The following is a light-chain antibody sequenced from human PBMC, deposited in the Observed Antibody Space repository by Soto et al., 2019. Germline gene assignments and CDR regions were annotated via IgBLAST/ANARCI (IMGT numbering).Light chain of an antibody. J-gene: IGKJ4*01. CDR2: DGF. CDR1: QSINGW. V-gene: IGKV1-5*01. Sequence: DIQMTQSPSTLSAAVGDRVTLTCRASQSINGWLAWYQQKPGKAPKLLIYDGFTLESGVPSRFSGSESETEFTLTISSLQPEDFATYYCQQYNSYSTFGGGTKVEI. CDR3: QQYNSYST.